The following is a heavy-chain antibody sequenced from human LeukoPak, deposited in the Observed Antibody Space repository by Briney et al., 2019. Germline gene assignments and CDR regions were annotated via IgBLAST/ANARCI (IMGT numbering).Heavy chain of an antibody. CDR2: ISWNSGSI. Sequence: PGGSLRLSCAASGFTFDDYAMHWVRQAPGKGLEWVSGISWNSGSIGYADSVKGRFTISRDNAKNSLYLQMNSLRAEDTALYYCAKDTGGGSYYGYFDLWGRGTLVTVSS. D-gene: IGHD1-26*01. V-gene: IGHV3-9*01. CDR3: AKDTGGGSYYGYFDL. CDR1: GFTFDDYA. J-gene: IGHJ2*01.